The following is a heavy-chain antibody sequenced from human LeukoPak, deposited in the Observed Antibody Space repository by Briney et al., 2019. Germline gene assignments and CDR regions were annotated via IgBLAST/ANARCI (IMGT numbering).Heavy chain of an antibody. Sequence: PSETLSLTCTVSGDSISSGSYYWSWIRQPAGKRLEHIGRIYSSGRTDYNPSLRSRVTISVDTSKNQFSLKLSSVTAADTAVYYCARRAGRVVITHYYMDVWGKGTTVTVSS. J-gene: IGHJ6*03. D-gene: IGHD3-22*01. CDR3: ARRAGRVVITHYYMDV. V-gene: IGHV4-61*02. CDR1: GDSISSGSYY. CDR2: IYSSGRT.